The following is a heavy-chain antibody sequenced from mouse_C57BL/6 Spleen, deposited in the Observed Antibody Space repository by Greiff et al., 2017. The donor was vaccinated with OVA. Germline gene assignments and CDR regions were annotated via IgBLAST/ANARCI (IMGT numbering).Heavy chain of an antibody. V-gene: IGHV5-4*01. J-gene: IGHJ2*01. Sequence: EVHLVESGGGLVKPGGSLKLSCAASGFTFSSYAMSWVRQTPEKRLEWVATISDGGSYTYYPDNVKGRFTISRDNAKNNLYLQMSHLKSEDTAMYYCARETGSFDYWGQGTTLTVSS. CDR3: ARETGSFDY. CDR1: GFTFSSYA. CDR2: ISDGGSYT. D-gene: IGHD4-1*01.